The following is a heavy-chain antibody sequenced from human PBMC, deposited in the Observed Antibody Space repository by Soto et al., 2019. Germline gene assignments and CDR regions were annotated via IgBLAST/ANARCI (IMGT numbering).Heavy chain of an antibody. CDR2: TYYSGST. CDR1: GGSISSGDYY. D-gene: IGHD3-22*01. J-gene: IGHJ4*02. Sequence: SETLSLTCTVSGGSISSGDYYWSWIRQPPGKGLEWIGYTYYSGSTYYNPSLKSRVTISVDTSKNQFSLKLSSVTAADTAVYYCARTYYYDSSGLGPLFWGQGTRVTVAS. CDR3: ARTYYYDSSGLGPLF. V-gene: IGHV4-30-4*01.